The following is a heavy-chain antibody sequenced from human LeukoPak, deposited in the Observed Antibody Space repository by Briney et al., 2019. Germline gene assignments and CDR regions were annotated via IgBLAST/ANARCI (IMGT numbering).Heavy chain of an antibody. CDR1: GFMFTNYW. V-gene: IGHV3-21*06. CDR3: LRGDRRDY. Sequence: GGSLRLSCAASGFMFTNYWMSWARQAPGKGLEWVSSIDSSGGYMFYADSVKGRFIISRDNAKDSLYLQMNSLRVEDTAVYYCLRGDRRDYWGQGTLVTVSS. J-gene: IGHJ4*02. CDR2: IDSSGGYM.